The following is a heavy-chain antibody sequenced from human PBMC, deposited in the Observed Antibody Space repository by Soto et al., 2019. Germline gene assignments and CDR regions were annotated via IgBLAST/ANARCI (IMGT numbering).Heavy chain of an antibody. Sequence: QVQLVESGGGVVQPGRSLRLSCAASGFTFSSYAMHWVRQAPGKGLEWVAVISYDGSNKYYADSVKGRFTISRDNSKNTLYLQMNSLRAEDTAVYYCARVFGNKQQLADYYYYYGMDVWGQGTTVTVSS. V-gene: IGHV3-30-3*01. CDR3: ARVFGNKQQLADYYYYYGMDV. CDR2: ISYDGSNK. CDR1: GFTFSSYA. J-gene: IGHJ6*02. D-gene: IGHD6-13*01.